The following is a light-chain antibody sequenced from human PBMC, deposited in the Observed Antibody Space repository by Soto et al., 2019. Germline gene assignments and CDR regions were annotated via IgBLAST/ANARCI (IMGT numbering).Light chain of an antibody. Sequence: DIQMTQSHTTLSASVGARVPFTSRASQSISSWLAWYQQKPGKAPKLLIYKASSLESGVPSRFSGSGSGTEFTLTISSLQPDDFATYYCQQYNSYPWTFGQRTKV. V-gene: IGKV1-5*03. CDR2: KAS. CDR3: QQYNSYPWT. J-gene: IGKJ1*01. CDR1: QSISSW.